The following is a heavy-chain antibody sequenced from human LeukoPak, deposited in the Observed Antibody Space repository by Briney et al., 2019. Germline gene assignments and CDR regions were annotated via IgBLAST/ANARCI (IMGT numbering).Heavy chain of an antibody. CDR1: GFTVSSNY. CDR2: ISSSSGYI. Sequence: GGSLRLSCAASGFTVSSNYMNWVRQAPGKGLEWVSSISSSSGYIYSADSVKGRFTISRDNAKNSLYLQMNRLRAEDTAVYYCARDLLEQQLVHRDYFDYWGQGTLVTVSS. J-gene: IGHJ4*02. V-gene: IGHV3-21*01. D-gene: IGHD6-13*01. CDR3: ARDLLEQQLVHRDYFDY.